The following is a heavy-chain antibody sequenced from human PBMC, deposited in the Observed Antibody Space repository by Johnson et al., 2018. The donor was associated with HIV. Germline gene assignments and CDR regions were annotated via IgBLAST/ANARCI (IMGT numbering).Heavy chain of an antibody. Sequence: EKLVESGGAVVQPGGSLRLSCAASGFTFSSYDMHWVRQATGKGLEWVSAIGTAGDTYYPGSVNGRFTISRENAKNSLYLQMNSLRAGDTDVYYCARGKGAAAAEAFDIWGQGTMVTVSS. CDR1: GFTFSSYD. V-gene: IGHV3-13*01. CDR2: IGTAGDT. J-gene: IGHJ3*02. D-gene: IGHD6-13*01. CDR3: ARGKGAAAAEAFDI.